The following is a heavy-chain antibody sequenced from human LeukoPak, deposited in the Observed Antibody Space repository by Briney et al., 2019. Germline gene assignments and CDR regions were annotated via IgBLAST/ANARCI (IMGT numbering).Heavy chain of an antibody. Sequence: GGSLRLSCAASGFTFSDYYMSWIRQAPGEGLEWVPYISSSGSTIYYADSVKGRFTISRDNAKNSLYLQMNSLRAEDTAVYYCARDWSAAGTYNWFDPWGQGTLVTVSS. V-gene: IGHV3-11*04. D-gene: IGHD6-13*01. CDR2: ISSSGSTI. CDR1: GFTFSDYY. J-gene: IGHJ5*02. CDR3: ARDWSAAGTYNWFDP.